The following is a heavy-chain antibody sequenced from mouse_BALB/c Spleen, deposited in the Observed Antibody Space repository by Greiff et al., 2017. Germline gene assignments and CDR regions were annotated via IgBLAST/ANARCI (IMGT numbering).Heavy chain of an antibody. J-gene: IGHJ3*01. D-gene: IGHD2-14*01. CDR3: ARDLYDGSFAY. Sequence: QVQLKESGPGLVSPSQSLSITCTVSGFSLTGYGVNWVRQPPGKGLEWLGMIWGDGSTDYNSALKSRLSISKDNSKSQVFLKMNSLQTDDTARYYCARDLYDGSFAYWGQGTLVTVSA. CDR2: IWGDGST. V-gene: IGHV2-6-7*01. CDR1: GFSLTGYG.